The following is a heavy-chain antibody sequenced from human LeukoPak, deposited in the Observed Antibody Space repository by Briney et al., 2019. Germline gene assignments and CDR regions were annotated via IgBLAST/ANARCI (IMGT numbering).Heavy chain of an antibody. CDR1: GGSISSSSYG. Sequence: PQTLSLTCTVSGGSISSSSYGCGWIRQPRGKGLEWIRRIYYSGSTYYNPTLKSRVTISVDTSKNQFSLKLSSVTAADTAVYYCARQDYDILTGYSDYFDYWGQGTLVTVSS. CDR2: IYYSGST. J-gene: IGHJ4*02. CDR3: ARQDYDILTGYSDYFDY. V-gene: IGHV4-39*01. D-gene: IGHD3-9*01.